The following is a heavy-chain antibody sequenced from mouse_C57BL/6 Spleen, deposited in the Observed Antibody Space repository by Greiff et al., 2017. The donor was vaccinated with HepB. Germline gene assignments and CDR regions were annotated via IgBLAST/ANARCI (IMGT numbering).Heavy chain of an antibody. V-gene: IGHV8-8*01. J-gene: IGHJ2*01. CDR1: GFSLSTFGMG. CDR3: ARRPLIYYYGEGYFDY. D-gene: IGHD1-1*01. Sequence: ESGPGILQPSQTLSLTCSFSGFSLSTFGMGVGWIRQPSGKGLEWLAHIWWDDDKYYNPALKSRLTISKDTSKNQVFLKIANVDTADTATYYCARRPLIYYYGEGYFDYWGQGTTLTVSS. CDR2: IWWDDDK.